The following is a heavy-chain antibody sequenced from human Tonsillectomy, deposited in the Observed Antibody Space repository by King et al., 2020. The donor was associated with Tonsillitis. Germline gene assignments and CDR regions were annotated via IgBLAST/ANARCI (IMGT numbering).Heavy chain of an antibody. V-gene: IGHV1-18*01. CDR2: ISAYNGNT. D-gene: IGHD6-13*01. CDR1: GYTFTSYG. CDR3: ARDHMFRVLGAAGTAFDI. J-gene: IGHJ3*02. Sequence: VQLVQSGAEVKKPGASVKVSCKASGYTFTSYGISWVRQAPGQGLEWMGWISAYNGNTNYAQKLQGRVTMTTDTSTSTAYMELRSLRSDDTAVYYCARDHMFRVLGAAGTAFDIWGQGTMVTVSS.